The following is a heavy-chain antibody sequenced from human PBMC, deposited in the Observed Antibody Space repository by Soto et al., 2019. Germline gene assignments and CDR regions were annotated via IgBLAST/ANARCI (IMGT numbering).Heavy chain of an antibody. CDR3: ARETDMIMVRGVADYYYMDV. J-gene: IGHJ6*03. V-gene: IGHV3-7*01. CDR2: IKQDGSEK. CDR1: GFTFSSYW. Sequence: PGGSLRLSCAASGFTFSSYWMSWVRQASGKGLEWVANIKQDGSEKYYVDSVKGRFTISRDNAKNSLYLQMNSLRAEDTAVYYCARETDMIMVRGVADYYYMDVWGKGTTVTVSS. D-gene: IGHD3-10*01.